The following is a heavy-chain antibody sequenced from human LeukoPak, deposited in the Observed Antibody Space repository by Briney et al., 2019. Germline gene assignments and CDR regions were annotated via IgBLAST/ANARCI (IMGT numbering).Heavy chain of an antibody. CDR3: ARDLTMIVVVPPGY. CDR2: ISAYNGNT. Sequence: GASVKVSCKASGYTVTSYGISWVRQAPGQGLEWMGWISAYNGNTNYAQKLQGRVTMTTDTSTSTAYMELRSLRSDDTAVYYCARDLTMIVVVPPGYWGQGTLVTVSS. D-gene: IGHD3-22*01. CDR1: GYTVTSYG. V-gene: IGHV1-18*01. J-gene: IGHJ4*02.